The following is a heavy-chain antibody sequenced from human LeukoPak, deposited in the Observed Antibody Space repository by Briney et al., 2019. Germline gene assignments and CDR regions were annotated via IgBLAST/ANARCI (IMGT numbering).Heavy chain of an antibody. D-gene: IGHD4-17*01. CDR2: ISDDGRRK. CDR1: GFSFISYG. Sequence: DPGGSLRLSCAASGFSFISYGMHWVRQAPGKGLEWVGVISDDGRRKDYGDSVKGRFTISRDNSKDTLYLQMNSLRAEDTAVYYCAKRPSDYGDYVSYFDYWGQGTLVTVSS. CDR3: AKRPSDYGDYVSYFDY. V-gene: IGHV3-30*18. J-gene: IGHJ4*02.